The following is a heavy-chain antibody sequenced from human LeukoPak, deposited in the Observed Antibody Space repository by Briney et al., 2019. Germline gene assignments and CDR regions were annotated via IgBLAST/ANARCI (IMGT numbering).Heavy chain of an antibody. D-gene: IGHD3-16*01. Sequence: PGGSLRLSCAASGFDFNEHYMDWFRQAPGKGLEWVGRIRNKGRGGTTEYAASVRGRFTISRDDSRNSLFLQMSSLKTEDTAVYYCTSVSAGLVEYWGQGTLVTVSS. V-gene: IGHV3-72*01. CDR2: IRNKGRGGTT. CDR3: TSVSAGLVEY. J-gene: IGHJ4*02. CDR1: GFDFNEHY.